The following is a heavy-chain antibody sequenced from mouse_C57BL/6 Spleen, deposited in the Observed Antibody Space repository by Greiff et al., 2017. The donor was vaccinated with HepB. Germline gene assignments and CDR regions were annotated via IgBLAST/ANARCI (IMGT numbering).Heavy chain of an antibody. V-gene: IGHV5-4*01. CDR2: ISDGGSYT. CDR1: GFTFSSYA. CDR3: ARDGSSYWYFDV. Sequence: EVMLVESGGGLVKPGGSLKLSCAASGFTFSSYAMSWVRQTPEKRLEWVATISDGGSYTYYPANVKGRFTISRDNAKNNLYLQMSHLKSEDTAMYYCARDGSSYWYFDVWGTGTTVTVSS. J-gene: IGHJ1*03. D-gene: IGHD1-1*01.